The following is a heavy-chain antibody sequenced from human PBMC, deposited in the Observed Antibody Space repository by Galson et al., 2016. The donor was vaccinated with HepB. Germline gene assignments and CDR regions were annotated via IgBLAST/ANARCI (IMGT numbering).Heavy chain of an antibody. CDR2: ISWDGGST. V-gene: IGHV3-43*01. CDR3: ARQDSYYYYAMDV. Sequence: SLRLSCAASGFTFDDYTMHWVRQAPGKGLDWVSLISWDGGSTYYADSVKGRFTISRDNSKNSLYLQMSSLRTEDTAFYYCARQDSYYYYAMDVWGLGTTVTVSS. J-gene: IGHJ6*02. CDR1: GFTFDDYT.